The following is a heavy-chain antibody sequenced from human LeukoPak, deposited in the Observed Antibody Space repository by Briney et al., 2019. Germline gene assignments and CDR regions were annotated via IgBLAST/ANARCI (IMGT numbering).Heavy chain of an antibody. CDR2: IYYSGST. CDR1: GGSISSYY. D-gene: IGHD1-14*01. V-gene: IGHV4-59*01. J-gene: IGHJ3*02. CDR3: ARVNPDDAFDI. Sequence: SETLSLTCTVSGGSISSYYWSWIRQPPGKGLERIGYIYYSGSTNYNPSLKSRVTISVDTSKNQFSLKLSSVTAADTAVYYCARVNPDDAFDIWGQGTMVTVSS.